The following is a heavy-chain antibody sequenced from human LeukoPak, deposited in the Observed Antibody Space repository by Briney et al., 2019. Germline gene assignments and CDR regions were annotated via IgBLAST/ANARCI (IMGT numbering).Heavy chain of an antibody. CDR2: ISGSGRST. J-gene: IGHJ4*02. CDR1: GITFSSYA. Sequence: GGSLRLSCAASGITFSSYAMSWVRQAPGKGLEWVSGISGSGRSTFYADSVKGRFTISRDNSKNTLYLQMDSLKNEDTAVYYRVTEVSGSFPTWGQGTLVTVSS. D-gene: IGHD1-26*01. V-gene: IGHV3-23*01. CDR3: VTEVSGSFPT.